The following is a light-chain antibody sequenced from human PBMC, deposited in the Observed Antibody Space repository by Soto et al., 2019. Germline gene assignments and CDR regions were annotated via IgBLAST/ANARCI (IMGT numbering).Light chain of an antibody. Sequence: TWRASQNIRNWLAWYQQKPGKAPNPLIYDASSLESGVPSRFSGSGSGTEFTLTISSLQPQDYATYLSQKPSSFPLTYGRGTKVDIK. V-gene: IGKV1-12*01. CDR3: QKPSSFPLT. CDR2: DAS. J-gene: IGKJ4*01. CDR1: QNIRNW.